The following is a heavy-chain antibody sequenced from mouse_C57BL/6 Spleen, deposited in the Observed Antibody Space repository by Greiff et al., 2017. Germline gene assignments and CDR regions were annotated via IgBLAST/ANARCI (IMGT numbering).Heavy chain of an antibody. Sequence: DVKLQESGTVLARPGASVTMSCTTSGYTFTSYWMHWVKQRPGQGLEWIGAIYPGNRDTSYNQKFKGKAKLTAVTSASTAYMELSSLTNEDSAVYYCTRRYYSIYGAMDYWGQGTSVTVSS. CDR2: IYPGNRDT. V-gene: IGHV1-5*01. D-gene: IGHD2-5*01. CDR1: GYTFTSYW. CDR3: TRRYYSIYGAMDY. J-gene: IGHJ4*01.